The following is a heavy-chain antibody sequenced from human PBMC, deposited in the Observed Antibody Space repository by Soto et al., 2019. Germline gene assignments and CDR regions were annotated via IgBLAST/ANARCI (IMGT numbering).Heavy chain of an antibody. CDR3: ANDSNNYGDWGYFQH. CDR2: ISGSGGST. CDR1: GFTFSSYA. V-gene: IGHV3-23*01. D-gene: IGHD4-17*01. Sequence: EVQLLESGGGLVQPGGSLRLSCAASGFTFSSYAMSWVRQAPGKGLEWVSAISGSGGSTYYADSVKGRFTISRDNSKNTLYLQMNSLRAEDTAVYYCANDSNNYGDWGYFQHWGQGTLVTVSS. J-gene: IGHJ1*01.